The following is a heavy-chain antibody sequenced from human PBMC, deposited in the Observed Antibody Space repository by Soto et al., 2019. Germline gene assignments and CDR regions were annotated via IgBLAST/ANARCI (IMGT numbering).Heavy chain of an antibody. V-gene: IGHV3-33*01. D-gene: IGHD3-10*01. J-gene: IGHJ3*02. CDR2: IWYDGSNK. CDR1: GFTFSSYG. Sequence: GGSLRLSCAASGFTFSSYGMHWVRQAPGKGLEWVAVIWYDGSNKYYADSVKGRFTISRDNSKNTLYLQMNSLRAEDTAVYYCARDRDSFHDAFDIWGQGTTVTVSS. CDR3: ARDRDSFHDAFDI.